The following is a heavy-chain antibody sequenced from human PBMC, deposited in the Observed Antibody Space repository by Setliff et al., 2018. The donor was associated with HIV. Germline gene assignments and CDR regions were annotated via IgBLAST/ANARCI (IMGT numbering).Heavy chain of an antibody. Sequence: PSETLSLTCTVSGVSISSSNYYWAWIRQPPGKGLEWIVNILYSGSTYYNPSLRSRVTISVDPSKNQFSLKLSSVTAADTAVYYCARPQLGWGGGSHFDHWGQGTLVTVSS. CDR3: ARPQLGWGGGSHFDH. J-gene: IGHJ4*02. CDR1: GVSISSSNYY. V-gene: IGHV4-39*01. D-gene: IGHD1-1*01. CDR2: ILYSGST.